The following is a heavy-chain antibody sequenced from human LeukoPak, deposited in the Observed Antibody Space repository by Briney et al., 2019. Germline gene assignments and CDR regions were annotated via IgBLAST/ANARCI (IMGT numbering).Heavy chain of an antibody. CDR2: IYGNGGGT. V-gene: IGHV3-23*01. Sequence: GGSLRLSCAASGFTFSSYAMSWVRQAPGKGLELVSPIYGNGGGTYYADSVRGRFTISRDNSKNTLYLQMDGLRAEDSAVYYCAKGDNSGWTYYFDFWGQGTLVTVSS. CDR3: AKGDNSGWTYYFDF. J-gene: IGHJ4*02. D-gene: IGHD6-19*01. CDR1: GFTFSSYA.